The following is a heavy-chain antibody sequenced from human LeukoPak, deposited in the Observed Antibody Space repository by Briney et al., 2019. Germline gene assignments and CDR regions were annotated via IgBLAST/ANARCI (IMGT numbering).Heavy chain of an antibody. D-gene: IGHD6-13*01. J-gene: IGHJ5*02. CDR3: ARDPRYSSSWYNWFDP. Sequence: GGSLRLSCAASGFTLNSYSMDWVRQAPGKGLEWVSSISSSSDYIYYADSVKGRFTISRDNAKNSLYLQMNSLRAEDTAVYYCARDPRYSSSWYNWFDPWGQGTLVTVSS. CDR1: GFTLNSYS. CDR2: ISSSSDYI. V-gene: IGHV3-21*01.